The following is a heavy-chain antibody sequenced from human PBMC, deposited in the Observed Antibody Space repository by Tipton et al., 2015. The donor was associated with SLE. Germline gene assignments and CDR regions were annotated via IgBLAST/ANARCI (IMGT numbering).Heavy chain of an antibody. CDR1: DGSITSYY. D-gene: IGHD3-3*01. CDR2: IYYTGTT. V-gene: IGHV4-59*08. J-gene: IGHJ4*02. Sequence: TLSLTCSVSDGSITSYYWSWIRQPPGKELEWIGHIYYTGTTYYNPSLKSRLTLSMDTSKNQFSLRVSSVTAADTAVYYCARLSAYYRVFDLWGQGTQVTVSS. CDR3: ARLSAYYRVFDL.